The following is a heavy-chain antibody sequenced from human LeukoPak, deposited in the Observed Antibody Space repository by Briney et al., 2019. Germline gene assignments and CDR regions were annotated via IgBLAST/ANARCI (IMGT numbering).Heavy chain of an antibody. CDR2: IYYSGST. D-gene: IGHD6-6*01. Sequence: SETLSLTCTVSGGSISNYYWSWIRQPPGKGLEWIGYIYYSGSTNYNPSLKSRVTISVDTSKNQFSLKLSSVTAADTAVYYCARKYPDHWFDPWGQGTLVTVSS. CDR3: ARKYPDHWFDP. CDR1: GGSISNYY. J-gene: IGHJ5*02. V-gene: IGHV4-59*01.